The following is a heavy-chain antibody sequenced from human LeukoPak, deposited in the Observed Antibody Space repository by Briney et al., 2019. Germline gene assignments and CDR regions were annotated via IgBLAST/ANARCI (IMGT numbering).Heavy chain of an antibody. CDR1: GFTFSSYS. D-gene: IGHD3-22*01. CDR3: ARSIHTKIVVVTPGHYYYYMDV. CDR2: ISSSSSYI. V-gene: IGHV3-21*04. Sequence: PGGSLRLSCAASGFTFSSYSMNWVRQAPGKGLEWVSSISSSSSYIYYADSVKGRFTISRDNAKNSLYLQMNSLRAEDTAVYYCARSIHTKIVVVTPGHYYYYMDVWGKGTTVTISS. J-gene: IGHJ6*03.